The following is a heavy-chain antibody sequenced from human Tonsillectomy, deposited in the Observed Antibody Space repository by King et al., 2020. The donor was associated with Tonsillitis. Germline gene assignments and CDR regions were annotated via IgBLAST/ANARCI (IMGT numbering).Heavy chain of an antibody. V-gene: IGHV3-7*04. J-gene: IGHJ3*01. Sequence: VQLVESGGGLVQPGGSLRLSCAGSGFTFSSYWMTWVRQAPGKGLEWVANIKEDGTKKYYVDSVKGRFAISRDNAKNSLSLQMNSLRAEDTAVYFCARDKNYHESSCYYGAFDLWGQGTMVTVSS. CDR3: ARDKNYHESSCYYGAFDL. CDR2: IKEDGTKK. CDR1: GFTFSSYW. D-gene: IGHD3-22*01.